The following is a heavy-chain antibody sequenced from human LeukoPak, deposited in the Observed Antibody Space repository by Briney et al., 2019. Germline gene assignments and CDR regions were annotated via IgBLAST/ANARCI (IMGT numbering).Heavy chain of an antibody. CDR2: ISGSGGST. D-gene: IGHD4-17*01. CDR3: AKRKYPDYGDSPFLFDY. V-gene: IGHV3-23*01. CDR1: GFTVSSSH. Sequence: PGGSLRLSCAASGFTVSSSHMTWVRQAPGKGLEWVSAISGSGGSTYYADSVKGRFTISRDNSKNTLYLQMNSLRAEDTAVYYCAKRKYPDYGDSPFLFDYWGQGTLVTVSS. J-gene: IGHJ4*02.